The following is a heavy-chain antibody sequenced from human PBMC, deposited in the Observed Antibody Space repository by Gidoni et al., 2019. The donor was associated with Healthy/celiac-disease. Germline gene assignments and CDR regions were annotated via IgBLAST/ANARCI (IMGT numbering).Heavy chain of an antibody. CDR2: IYYSGST. V-gene: IGHV4-59*01. D-gene: IGHD2-15*01. Sequence: QVQLQESGPGLVKPSETLPLTCTVSGGSISSYYWSWIRQPPGKGLEWIGYIYYSGSTNYNPSLKSRVTISVDTSKNQFSLKLSSVTAADTAVYYCARGGSCSGGSCYHSNWFDPWGQGTLVTVSS. J-gene: IGHJ5*02. CDR1: GGSISSYY. CDR3: ARGGSCSGGSCYHSNWFDP.